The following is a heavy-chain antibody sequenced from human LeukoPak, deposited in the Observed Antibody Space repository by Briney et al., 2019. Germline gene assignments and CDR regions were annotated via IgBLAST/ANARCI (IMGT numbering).Heavy chain of an antibody. CDR1: GFTFSTFG. CDR2: FGGTGAGI. J-gene: IGHJ4*02. Sequence: GGSLRLSCAASGFTFSTFGMSWVRQAPGKGLEWVSTFGGTGAGIYYADSVKGRFTVSRDNSKNTLYLQMNSRRGEDTAIYYCAKSGPYFYESWGQGTLVTVSS. V-gene: IGHV3-23*01. D-gene: IGHD1-26*01. CDR3: AKSGPYFYES.